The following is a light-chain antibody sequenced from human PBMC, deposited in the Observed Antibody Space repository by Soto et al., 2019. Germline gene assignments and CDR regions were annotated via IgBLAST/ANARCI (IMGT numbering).Light chain of an antibody. CDR1: QGIRSS. J-gene: IGKJ4*01. CDR2: RSS. Sequence: DIPLPQSPSFLSASVGDRVTIPCRASQGIRSSLAWYQQKPGKDPKLLIYRSSTLQTGVPSRFSGSGSGTEFTLTISSLQPEDVASYYCQQVNTYPRTFGGGTKVEVK. CDR3: QQVNTYPRT. V-gene: IGKV1-9*01.